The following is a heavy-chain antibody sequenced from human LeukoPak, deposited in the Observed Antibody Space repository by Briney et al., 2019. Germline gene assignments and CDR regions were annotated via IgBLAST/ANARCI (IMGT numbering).Heavy chain of an antibody. CDR2: IYETGNS. Sequence: SETLSLTCTVSGGSISSHYWSWLRQPPGKDLEWIGGIYETGNSHYNPSLKSRVTISVDFAKNHFSVSLTNVTAADTAVYYCARRTGWVDPWGQGTLVTVSS. CDR1: GGSISSHY. J-gene: IGHJ5*02. CDR3: ARRTGWVDP. V-gene: IGHV4-59*11.